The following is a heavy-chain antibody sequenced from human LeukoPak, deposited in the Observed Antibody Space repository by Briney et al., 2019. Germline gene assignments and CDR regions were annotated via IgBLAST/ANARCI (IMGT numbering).Heavy chain of an antibody. CDR3: GFTIFGE. CDR2: INHSGST. D-gene: IGHD3-3*01. J-gene: IGHJ4*02. V-gene: IGHV4-34*01. CDR1: GGSFSGYY. Sequence: SETLSLTCAVYGGSFSGYYWSWIRQPPGKGLEWIGEINHSGSTNYNPSLKSRVTISVDTSKNQFSLKLSSVTAADTAVYYCGFTIFGEWGQGTLVTVSS.